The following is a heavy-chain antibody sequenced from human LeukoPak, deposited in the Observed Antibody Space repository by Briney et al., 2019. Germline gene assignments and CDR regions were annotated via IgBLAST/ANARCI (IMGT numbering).Heavy chain of an antibody. D-gene: IGHD6-19*01. CDR2: IYYSGST. Sequence: SETLSLTCTVSGGSISSSSYYWGWIRQPPGKGPEWIGSIYYSGSTYYNPSLKSRVTISVDTSKNQFSLKLSSVTAADTAVYYCARVAVPDAWDSWGLGTLVTVSS. CDR3: ARVAVPDAWDS. J-gene: IGHJ4*02. CDR1: GGSISSSSYY. V-gene: IGHV4-39*07.